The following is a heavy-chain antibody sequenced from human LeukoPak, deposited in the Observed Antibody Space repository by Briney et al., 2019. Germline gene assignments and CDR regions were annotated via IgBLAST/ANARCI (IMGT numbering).Heavy chain of an antibody. CDR2: IFYSGST. V-gene: IGHV4-31*03. Sequence: PSETLSLTCTVSGGSISSGGYYWSWIRQHPGKGLEWIGYIFYSGSTSYNPSLKSRVTISLDTSKNQFSLKLNSVTAADTAVYYCAREGRYSGYDFYPWGQGTLVTVSS. D-gene: IGHD5-12*01. J-gene: IGHJ5*02. CDR3: AREGRYSGYDFYP. CDR1: GGSISSGGYY.